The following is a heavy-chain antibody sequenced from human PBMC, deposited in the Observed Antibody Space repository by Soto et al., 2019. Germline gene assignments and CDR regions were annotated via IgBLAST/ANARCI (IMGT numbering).Heavy chain of an antibody. CDR1: GGSISSSSYY. J-gene: IGHJ5*02. CDR3: ASHRPWERRVGWFDP. D-gene: IGHD1-26*01. Sequence: SETLSLTCTVSGGSISSSSYYWGWIRQPPGKGLEWIGSIYYSGSTYYNPSLKSRVTISVDTSKNQFSLKLSSVTAADTAVYYCASHRPWERRVGWFDPWGQGTLVTVSS. V-gene: IGHV4-39*01. CDR2: IYYSGST.